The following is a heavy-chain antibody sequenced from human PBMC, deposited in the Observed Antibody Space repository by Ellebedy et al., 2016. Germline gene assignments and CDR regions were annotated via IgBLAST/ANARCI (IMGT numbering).Heavy chain of an antibody. CDR1: GAFIASSDW. D-gene: IGHD3-10*01. CDR3: ARITPSYYRYFDL. J-gene: IGHJ2*01. Sequence: SETLSLTXAVSGAFIASSDWWSWVRQAPGKGLEWIGDVYHTGITKYNPSLKSRVTISTDTSKNQFSLNLRSVTAADTAVYYCARITPSYYRYFDLWGRGALVTVSS. CDR2: VYHTGIT. V-gene: IGHV4-4*02.